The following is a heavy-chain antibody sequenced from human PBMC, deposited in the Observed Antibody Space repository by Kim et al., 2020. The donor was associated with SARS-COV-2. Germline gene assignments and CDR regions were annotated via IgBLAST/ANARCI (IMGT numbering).Heavy chain of an antibody. V-gene: IGHV4-39*01. J-gene: IGHJ6*02. CDR1: GGSISSSSYY. CDR2: IYYSGST. CDR3: ARPLKTGSSDYYYYYGMDV. D-gene: IGHD1-26*01. Sequence: SETLSLTCTVSGGSISSSSYYWGWIRQPPGKGLEWIGSIYYSGSTYYNPSLKSRVTISVDTSKNQFSLKLSSVTAADTAVYYCARPLKTGSSDYYYYYGMDVWGQGTTVTVSS.